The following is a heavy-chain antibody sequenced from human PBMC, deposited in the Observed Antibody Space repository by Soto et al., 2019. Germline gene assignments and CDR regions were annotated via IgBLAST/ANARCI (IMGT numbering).Heavy chain of an antibody. CDR1: GFSFSTHW. V-gene: IGHV3-7*02. J-gene: IGHJ3*02. D-gene: IGHD2-15*01. CDR2: IKEDGSQK. Sequence: EVQLVESGGILVQPGGSLRLSCAASGFSFSTHWMSWVRQAPGKGLEWVANIKEDGSQKYYVGSVKGRFPISRDNAEISLYLQMNSLSAEDTAIYFCATQGQHNFLMWGQGTVVTVSS. CDR3: ATQGQHNFLM.